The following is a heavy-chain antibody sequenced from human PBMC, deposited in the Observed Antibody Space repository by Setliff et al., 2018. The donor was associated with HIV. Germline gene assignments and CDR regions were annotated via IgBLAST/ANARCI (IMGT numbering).Heavy chain of an antibody. CDR3: ARGYSSGWYSGEN. J-gene: IGHJ4*02. Sequence: SETLSLTCTVSGDSISNYYWSWVRQPPGKGLEWIGYIYTTGSTNYNPSLKSRVTMSVDTSKNQFSLKLSSVTAADTAVYYCARGYSSGWYSGENWGQGTLVTVSS. V-gene: IGHV4-4*09. CDR1: GDSISNYY. CDR2: IYTTGST. D-gene: IGHD6-19*01.